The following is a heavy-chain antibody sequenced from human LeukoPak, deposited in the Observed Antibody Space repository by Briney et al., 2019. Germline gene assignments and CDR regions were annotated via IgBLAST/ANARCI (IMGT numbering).Heavy chain of an antibody. D-gene: IGHD4-17*01. J-gene: IGHJ4*02. CDR1: GFTFSSYG. V-gene: IGHV3-30*03. CDR2: ISYDGSNK. CDR3: ARVHDYDVDY. Sequence: GGSLRLSCAASGFTFSSYGMHWVRQAPGKGLEWVAVISYDGSNKYYADSVKGRFTISRDNSKNTLYLQMNSLRAEDTAVYYCARVHDYDVDYWGQGTLVTVSS.